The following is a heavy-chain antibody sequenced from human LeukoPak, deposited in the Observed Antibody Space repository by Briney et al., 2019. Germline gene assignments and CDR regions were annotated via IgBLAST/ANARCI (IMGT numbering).Heavy chain of an antibody. CDR1: GFTFSSYA. J-gene: IGHJ4*02. Sequence: GGSLRVSCAASGFTFSSYAMSWVRQAPGKGLEWVSAISDSGGSTYYADSVKGRFTISRDNSKNTLYLQMNSLRAEDTAVYYCAKGPGYSSRLYYFDYWGQGTLVTVSS. D-gene: IGHD6-13*01. CDR3: AKGPGYSSRLYYFDY. V-gene: IGHV3-23*01. CDR2: ISDSGGST.